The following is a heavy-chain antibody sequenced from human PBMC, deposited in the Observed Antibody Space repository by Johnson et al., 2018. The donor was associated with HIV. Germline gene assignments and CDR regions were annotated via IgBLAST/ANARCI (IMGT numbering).Heavy chain of an antibody. CDR1: GFTFSSYA. V-gene: IGHV3-64*04. D-gene: IGHD2-8*01. CDR2: IGTAGDT. Sequence: VQLVESGGGLVQPGGSLRLSCAASGFTFSSYAMHWVRQAPGKGLEYVSAIGTAGDTYYPGSVKGRFTISRDYSKNTLYLQMNSLRAEDTAVYYCAKNGARGDAFDIWGQGTMVTVSS. CDR3: AKNGARGDAFDI. J-gene: IGHJ3*02.